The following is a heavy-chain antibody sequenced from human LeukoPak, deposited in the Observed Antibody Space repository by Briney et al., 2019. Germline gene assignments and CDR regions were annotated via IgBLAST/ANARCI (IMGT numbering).Heavy chain of an antibody. CDR1: GFTFSSYG. Sequence: GGSLRLSCAASGFTFSSYGMSWVRQAPGKGLEWVSAISDNGGTTYYADSVKGRFTISRDNPKNTLYLQMNSLRAEDTAVYYCAKVTVWGSYRYTPDYFDYWGQGTLVTVSS. V-gene: IGHV3-23*01. CDR3: AKVTVWGSYRYTPDYFDY. J-gene: IGHJ4*02. CDR2: ISDNGGTT. D-gene: IGHD3-16*02.